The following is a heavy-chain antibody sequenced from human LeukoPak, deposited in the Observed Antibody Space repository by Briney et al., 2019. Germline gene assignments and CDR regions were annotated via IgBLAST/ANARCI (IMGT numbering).Heavy chain of an antibody. V-gene: IGHV3-7*01. Sequence: GGSLRLSCAASGFTFSSYWMSWVRQAPGKGLEWVANIKKDGSEKYYVDSVKGRFTISRDNSKNTLYLHMSSLRVDDTAVYYCVKEGGLMIRRYYFDYWGQGTLVTVSS. J-gene: IGHJ4*02. D-gene: IGHD3-16*01. CDR1: GFTFSSYW. CDR2: IKKDGSEK. CDR3: VKEGGLMIRRYYFDY.